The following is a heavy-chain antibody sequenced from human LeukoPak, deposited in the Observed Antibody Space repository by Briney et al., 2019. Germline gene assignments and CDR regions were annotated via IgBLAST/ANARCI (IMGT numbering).Heavy chain of an antibody. Sequence: PGGSLRLSCAASGFTFGDYALHWVRQAPGKGLDWVSLISGDGGSTYYADSVKGRFTISRDNSKNSLYLQMNSLRIEDAALYYCAKSQGYCSSTSCRPYSSSWPFNYWGQGTLVTVSS. CDR2: ISGDGGST. V-gene: IGHV3-43*02. D-gene: IGHD2-2*01. CDR1: GFTFGDYA. CDR3: AKSQGYCSSTSCRPYSSSWPFNY. J-gene: IGHJ4*02.